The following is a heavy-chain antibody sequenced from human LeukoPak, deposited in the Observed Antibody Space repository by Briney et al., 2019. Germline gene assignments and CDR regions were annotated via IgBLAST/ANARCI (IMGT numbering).Heavy chain of an antibody. CDR3: ARARRSGSYYAPDY. J-gene: IGHJ4*02. D-gene: IGHD3-10*01. V-gene: IGHV1-69*02. CDR1: GGTFSSYT. CDR2: IIPILGIA. Sequence: SVKVSCKASGGTFSSYTISWVRQAPGQGLEWMGRIIPILGIANYAQKFRGRVTITADKSTSTAYMELSSLRSEDTAVYYCARARRSGSYYAPDYWGQGTLVTVSS.